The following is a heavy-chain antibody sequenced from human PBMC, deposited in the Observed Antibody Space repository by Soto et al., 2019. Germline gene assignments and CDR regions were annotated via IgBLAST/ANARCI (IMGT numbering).Heavy chain of an antibody. CDR1: GGSISSYY. V-gene: IGHV4-59*01. CDR3: ARGHFLHCISTSCYGWFDP. CDR2: IYYSGST. J-gene: IGHJ5*02. D-gene: IGHD2-2*01. Sequence: ASETLSLTCTVSGGSISSYYWSWIRQPPGKGLEWIGYIYYSGSTNYNPSLKSRVTISVDTSKNQFSLKLSSVTAADTAVYYCARGHFLHCISTSCYGWFDPWGQGTLVTVSS.